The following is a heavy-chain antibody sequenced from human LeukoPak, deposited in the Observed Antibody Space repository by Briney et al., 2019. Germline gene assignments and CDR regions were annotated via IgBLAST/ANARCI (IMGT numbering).Heavy chain of an antibody. CDR2: VFNDGSNQ. D-gene: IGHD4-11*01. J-gene: IGHJ1*01. Sequence: GGSLRFSCAASKFTFSHYGMHWVRQAPGKGLEWVAVVFNDGSNQYYADSVKGRFTVSRDNSQNMLYLQMNSLRPEDTAVYYCAKDAERGFDYSNSLQKWGQGTLVTVSS. CDR1: KFTFSHYG. V-gene: IGHV3-33*03. CDR3: AKDAERGFDYSNSLQK.